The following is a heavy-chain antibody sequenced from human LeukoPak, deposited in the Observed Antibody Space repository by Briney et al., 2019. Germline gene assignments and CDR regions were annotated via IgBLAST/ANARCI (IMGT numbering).Heavy chain of an antibody. J-gene: IGHJ6*03. D-gene: IGHD4-11*01. CDR3: AKRGTAVTVYYYYYYMDV. CDR1: GFTFSSYS. Sequence: PGGSLRLSCAASGFTFSSYSMNWVRQAPGKGLEWVSSISSSSSYIYYANSVKGRFTISRDNSKNTLYLQMNSLRAEDTAVYYCAKRGTAVTVYYYYYYMDVWGKGTTVTVSS. CDR2: ISSSSSYI. V-gene: IGHV3-21*04.